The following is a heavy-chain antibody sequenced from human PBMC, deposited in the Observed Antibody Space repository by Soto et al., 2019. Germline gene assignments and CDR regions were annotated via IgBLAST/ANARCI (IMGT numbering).Heavy chain of an antibody. CDR1: GFTFSSYA. D-gene: IGHD3-16*01. CDR3: AKRRGLGYYYYGMDV. V-gene: IGHV3-23*01. Sequence: GGSLRLSCAASGFTFSSYAMSWVRQAPGKGLEWVSAISGSGGSTYYADSVKGRFTISRDDSKNTLYLQMNSLRAEDTAVYYCAKRRGLGYYYYGMDVWGQGTTVTVSS. J-gene: IGHJ6*02. CDR2: ISGSGGST.